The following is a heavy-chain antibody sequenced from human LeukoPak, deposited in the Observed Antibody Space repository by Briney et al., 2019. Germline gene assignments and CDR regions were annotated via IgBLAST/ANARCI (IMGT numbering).Heavy chain of an antibody. CDR3: ARVVDLKVVAAILVGKYFDY. J-gene: IGHJ4*02. Sequence: KASETLSLTCTVSGGSVSSGSYYWSWIRQPPGRGLEWIGYIYYSGSTNYNPPLKSRVTISVDTSKNQFSLKLSSVTAADTAVYYCARVVDLKVVAAILVGKYFDYWGQGTLVTVSS. CDR2: IYYSGST. D-gene: IGHD2-15*01. CDR1: GGSVSSGSYY. V-gene: IGHV4-61*01.